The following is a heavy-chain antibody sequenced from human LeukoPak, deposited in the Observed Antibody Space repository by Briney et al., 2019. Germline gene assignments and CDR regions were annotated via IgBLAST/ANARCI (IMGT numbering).Heavy chain of an antibody. J-gene: IGHJ5*02. V-gene: IGHV1-18*01. CDR1: GYTFTSYG. CDR2: ISAYNGNT. CDR3: ARDPNIVVVPAANWFDP. D-gene: IGHD2-2*01. Sequence: ASVKVSCKASGYTFTSYGISWVRQAPGQGLEWMGWISAYNGNTNYAQKLQGRVTMTRDTSTSTVYMELSSLRSEDTAVYYCARDPNIVVVPAANWFDPWGQGTLVTVSS.